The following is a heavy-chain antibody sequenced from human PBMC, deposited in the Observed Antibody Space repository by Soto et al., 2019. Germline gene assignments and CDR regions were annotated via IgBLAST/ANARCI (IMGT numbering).Heavy chain of an antibody. J-gene: IGHJ4*02. Sequence: LSLTCTVSGGSISSYYWSWIRQPPGKGLEWIGYIYYSGSTNYNPSLKSRVTISVDTSKNQFSLKLSSVTAADTAVYYCARHSTTYYDFWSGYFDYWGQGTLVTVSS. CDR2: IYYSGST. CDR3: ARHSTTYYDFWSGYFDY. CDR1: GGSISSYY. D-gene: IGHD3-3*01. V-gene: IGHV4-59*08.